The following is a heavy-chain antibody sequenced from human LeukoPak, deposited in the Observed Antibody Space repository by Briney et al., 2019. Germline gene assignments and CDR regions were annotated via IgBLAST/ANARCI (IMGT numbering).Heavy chain of an antibody. D-gene: IGHD3-3*01. J-gene: IGHJ6*03. V-gene: IGHV3-7*01. CDR2: IKQDGSEK. CDR3: ARAPTSGLRFLEWLLYTRYYYYYYMDV. CDR1: GFTFSSYW. Sequence: PGGSLRLSCAASGFTFSSYWMSWVRQAPGKGLEWVANIKQDGSEKYYVDSVKGRFTISRDNAKNSLYLQMNSLRAEDTAVYYCARAPTSGLRFLEWLLYTRYYYYYYMDVWGKGTTVTVSS.